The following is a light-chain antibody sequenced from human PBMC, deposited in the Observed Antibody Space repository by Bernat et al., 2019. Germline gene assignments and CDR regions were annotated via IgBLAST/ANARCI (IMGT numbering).Light chain of an antibody. CDR3: QVWDTTTDQYV. J-gene: IGLJ1*01. Sequence: SYVLTQPPSVSVAPGRTARITCGGTNIGTKSVHWDEQKPGQAPVLVIYSDTGRPSGIPERFSASNSGNTAILTISSVEAGYEADYYCQVWDTTTDQYVFGTGTNVTVL. CDR2: SDT. CDR1: NIGTKS. V-gene: IGLV3-21*04.